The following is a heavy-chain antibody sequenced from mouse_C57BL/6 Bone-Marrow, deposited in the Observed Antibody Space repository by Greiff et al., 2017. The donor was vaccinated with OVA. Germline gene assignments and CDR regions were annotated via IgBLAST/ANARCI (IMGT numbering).Heavy chain of an antibody. CDR3: TRDGNWAYAMDY. V-gene: IGHV5-9-1*02. CDR1: GFTFSSYA. CDR2: ISSGGDYI. J-gene: IGHJ4*01. Sequence: EVMLVESGEGLVKPGGSLKLSCAASGFTFSSYAMSWVRQTPEKRLEWVAYISSGGDYIYYADTVKGRFTISRDNTRNTLYLQMSSLKSEDTAMYYCTRDGNWAYAMDYWGQGTSVTVSS. D-gene: IGHD4-1*01.